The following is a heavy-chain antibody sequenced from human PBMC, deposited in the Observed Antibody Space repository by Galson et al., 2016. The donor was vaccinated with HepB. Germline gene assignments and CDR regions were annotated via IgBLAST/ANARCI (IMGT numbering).Heavy chain of an antibody. Sequence: SETLSLTCTVSGYSISSGYYWGWIRQPPGKGLEWIGSIYHSGSTYYNPSLKSRVTISVDTSKNQFSLKLSSVTAADTAVYYCASLPGAEYFQHWGQGTLVTVSP. J-gene: IGHJ1*01. CDR1: GYSISSGYY. CDR2: IYHSGST. CDR3: ASLPGAEYFQH. V-gene: IGHV4-38-2*02.